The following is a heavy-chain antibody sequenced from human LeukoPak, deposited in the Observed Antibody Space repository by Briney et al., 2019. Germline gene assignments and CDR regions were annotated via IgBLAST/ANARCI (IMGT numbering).Heavy chain of an antibody. D-gene: IGHD3-3*01. CDR2: INHSGST. CDR3: ARSHYDFWSGYYTHEYYFDY. V-gene: IGHV4-34*01. J-gene: IGHJ4*02. Sequence: PSETLSLTCAVYGGSFSGYYWSWIRQPPGKGLEWIGEINHSGSTNYNPSLKSRVTISVDTSKNQFSLKLSSVTAADTAVYYCARSHYDFWSGYYTHEYYFDYWGQGTLVTVSS. CDR1: GGSFSGYY.